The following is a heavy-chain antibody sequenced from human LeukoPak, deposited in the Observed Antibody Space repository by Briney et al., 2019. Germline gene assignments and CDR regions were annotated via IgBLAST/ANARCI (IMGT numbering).Heavy chain of an antibody. CDR2: IKSKSAGGTK. CDR1: GFTFSTAW. CDR3: TTEYYGDYHY. J-gene: IGHJ4*02. D-gene: IGHD4-17*01. Sequence: GGSLRFSCAASGFTFSTAWMSWVRQAPGKGLEWVGRIKSKSAGGTKDYAASVKGRFTISREDSKNTVYLQMNSLITEDTAVYYCTTEYYGDYHYWGQGTLVTVSS. V-gene: IGHV3-15*01.